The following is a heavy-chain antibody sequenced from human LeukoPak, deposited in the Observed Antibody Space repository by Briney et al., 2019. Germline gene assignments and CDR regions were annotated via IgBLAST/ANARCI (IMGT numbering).Heavy chain of an antibody. V-gene: IGHV3-11*03. CDR2: ISGSSSYT. CDR1: GFTVNSNY. CDR3: ATRGHSSSWYYFDY. Sequence: GGSLRLSCAASGFTVNSNYMNWIRQAPGKGLEWVSYISGSSSYTNYADSVKGRFTISRDNAKNSLYLQMNSLRAEDTAVYYCATRGHSSSWYYFDYWGQGTLVTVSS. J-gene: IGHJ4*02. D-gene: IGHD6-13*01.